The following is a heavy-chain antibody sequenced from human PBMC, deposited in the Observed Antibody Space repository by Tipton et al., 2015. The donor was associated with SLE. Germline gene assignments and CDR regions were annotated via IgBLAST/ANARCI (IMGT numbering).Heavy chain of an antibody. Sequence: SLRLSCAASGFTFSNYAMHWVRQAPGKGLEWVAVISYDGSYKYYADSAKGRFTISRDNSKNTLYLQMNSLRAEDTAVYYCARVIAAPPYGMDVWGQGTTVTVSS. V-gene: IGHV3-30*04. J-gene: IGHJ6*02. CDR2: ISYDGSYK. CDR1: GFTFSNYA. D-gene: IGHD6-13*01. CDR3: ARVIAAPPYGMDV.